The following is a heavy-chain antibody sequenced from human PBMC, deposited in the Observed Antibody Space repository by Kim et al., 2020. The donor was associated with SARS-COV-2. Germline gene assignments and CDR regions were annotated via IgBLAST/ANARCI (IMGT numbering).Heavy chain of an antibody. J-gene: IGHJ6*02. CDR1: GGTFSSYA. CDR2: IIPIFGTA. CDR3: ARGVAAAGTGGSYYYYGMDV. D-gene: IGHD6-13*01. V-gene: IGHV1-69*06. Sequence: SVKVSCKASGGTFSSYAISWVRQAPGQGLEWMGGIIPIFGTANYAQKFQGRVTITADKSTSTAYMELSSLRSEDTAVYYCARGVAAAGTGGSYYYYGMDVWGQGTTVTVSS.